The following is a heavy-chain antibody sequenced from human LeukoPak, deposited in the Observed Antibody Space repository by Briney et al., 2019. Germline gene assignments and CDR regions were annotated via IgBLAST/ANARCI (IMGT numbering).Heavy chain of an antibody. D-gene: IGHD2/OR15-2a*01. CDR1: GYTFTGDQ. V-gene: IGHV1-2*02. J-gene: IGHJ5*02. Sequence: GASVKVSCKASGYTFTGDQIYWLRQAPGQGLEWVGWIKPSSGDTLYEQKSQGRVTMTRDKSISSAYMELSSLRSDDTAVYYCARKSAGFLTAWGQGTLVTVSS. CDR2: IKPSSGDT. CDR3: ARKSAGFLTA.